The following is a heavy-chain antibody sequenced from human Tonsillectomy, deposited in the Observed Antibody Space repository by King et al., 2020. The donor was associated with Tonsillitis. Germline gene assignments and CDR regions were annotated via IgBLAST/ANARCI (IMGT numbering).Heavy chain of an antibody. J-gene: IGHJ4*02. Sequence: VHLVESGAEVKKPGASVKVSCKASGYTFTSYGISWVRQAPGQGLEWMGWISAYNGNTNYAQKLQGRVTMTTDTSTSTAYMELRSLGSDDTAVYYCARGRGWYLLYSVGDFDYWGQGTLVTVSS. CDR2: ISAYNGNT. CDR3: ARGRGWYLLYSVGDFDY. V-gene: IGHV1-18*01. CDR1: GYTFTSYG. D-gene: IGHD6-19*01.